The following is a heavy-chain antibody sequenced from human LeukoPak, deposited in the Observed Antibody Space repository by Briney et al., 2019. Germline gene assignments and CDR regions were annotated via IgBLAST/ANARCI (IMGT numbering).Heavy chain of an antibody. CDR2: ISGSGGST. J-gene: IGHJ3*02. Sequence: GGFLRLSCAASGFTFSSYAMSWVRQAPGKGLEWVSAISGSGGSTYYADSVKGRFTISRDNSKSTLYLQMNSLRAEDTAVYYCAKGRDYYDSSGYLVADAFDIWGQGTMVTVSS. CDR1: GFTFSSYA. V-gene: IGHV3-23*01. D-gene: IGHD3-22*01. CDR3: AKGRDYYDSSGYLVADAFDI.